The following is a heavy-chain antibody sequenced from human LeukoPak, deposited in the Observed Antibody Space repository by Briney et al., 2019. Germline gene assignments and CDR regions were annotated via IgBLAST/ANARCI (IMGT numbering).Heavy chain of an antibody. CDR3: ASVIVVVVAAQYNWFDP. Sequence: SETLSLTCTVSGGSISSYYWSWIRQPPGKGLEWIGYIYYSGSTNYNPSLKSRVTISVDTSKNQFSLKLSSVTAADTAVYYCASVIVVVVAAQYNWFDPWGQGTLVTVSS. D-gene: IGHD2-15*01. CDR1: GGSISSYY. J-gene: IGHJ5*02. CDR2: IYYSGST. V-gene: IGHV4-59*01.